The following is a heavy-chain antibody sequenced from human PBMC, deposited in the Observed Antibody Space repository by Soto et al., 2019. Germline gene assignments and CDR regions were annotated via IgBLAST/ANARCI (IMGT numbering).Heavy chain of an antibody. V-gene: IGHV3-23*01. CDR3: AKVSYYYDSSGYFGTEDAFDI. D-gene: IGHD3-22*01. CDR2: ISGSGGST. J-gene: IGHJ3*02. Sequence: QPGGSLRLSCAASGFTFSSYAMSWVRQAPGKGLEWVSAISGSGGSTYYADSVKGRFTISRDNSKNTLYLQMNSLRAEDTAVYYCAKVSYYYDSSGYFGTEDAFDIWGQGTMVTVSS. CDR1: GFTFSSYA.